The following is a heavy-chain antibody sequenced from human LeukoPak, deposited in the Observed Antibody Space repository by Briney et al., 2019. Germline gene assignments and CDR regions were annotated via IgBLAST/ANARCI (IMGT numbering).Heavy chain of an antibody. CDR1: GVSFSGYY. Sequence: SETLSLTCAVYGVSFSGYYWSWVRQPPGKGLEWIGEINHSGSTNYNPSLKSRVTISVDPSKNQFSLKLSSVTAADTAVYYCASGSYYVRSHYWGQGTLVTVSS. CDR2: INHSGST. D-gene: IGHD1-26*01. V-gene: IGHV4-34*01. CDR3: ASGSYYVRSHY. J-gene: IGHJ4*02.